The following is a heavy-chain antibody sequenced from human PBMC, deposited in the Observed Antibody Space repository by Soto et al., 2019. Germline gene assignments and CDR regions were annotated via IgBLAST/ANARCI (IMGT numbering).Heavy chain of an antibody. J-gene: IGHJ4*02. CDR3: ARDRGIAAAGPSFDY. CDR1: GFTFSSYS. D-gene: IGHD6-13*01. CDR2: ISSSSSYI. Sequence: GGSLRLSCAASGFTFSSYSMNWVRQAPGKGLEWVSSISSSSSYIYYADSVKGRFTISRDNAKNSLYLQMNSLRAEDTAVYYCARDRGIAAAGPSFDYWGQGTLVTVSS. V-gene: IGHV3-21*01.